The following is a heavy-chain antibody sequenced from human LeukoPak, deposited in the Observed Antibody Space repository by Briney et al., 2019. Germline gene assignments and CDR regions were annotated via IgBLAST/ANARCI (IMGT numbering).Heavy chain of an antibody. CDR2: IYHSGGT. J-gene: IGHJ4*02. CDR1: GYSISSGYY. D-gene: IGHD2-15*01. CDR3: AREVVVVVAARGAFDY. V-gene: IGHV4-38-2*02. Sequence: SETLSLTCAVSGYSISSGYYWGWIRQPPGKGLEWIGSIYHSGGTYYNPSLKSRVTISVDTSKNQFSLKLSSVTAADTAVYYCAREVVVVVAARGAFDYWGQGTLVTVSS.